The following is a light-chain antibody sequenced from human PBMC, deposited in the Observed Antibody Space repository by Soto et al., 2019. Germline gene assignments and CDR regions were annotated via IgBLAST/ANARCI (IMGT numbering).Light chain of an antibody. V-gene: IGKV3-11*01. CDR3: QQRSSWPWT. CDR1: QSVRSS. Sequence: PGERATLSCRASQSVRSSLAWYQQKPGQAPRLLIYDASTRATGIPGRFSGGGSGTDFTLTISNLEPEDFAVYYCQQRSSWPWTFGQGAKVEIK. CDR2: DAS. J-gene: IGKJ1*01.